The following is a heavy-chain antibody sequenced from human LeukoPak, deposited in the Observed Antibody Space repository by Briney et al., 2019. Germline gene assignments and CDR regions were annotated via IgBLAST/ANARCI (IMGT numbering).Heavy chain of an antibody. J-gene: IGHJ3*02. V-gene: IGHV4-39*02. CDR3: AREGSGSSPRAGAFDI. D-gene: IGHD1-26*01. CDR2: IYYSGST. CDR1: GGSISSSSYY. Sequence: PSETLTLTCTVSGGSISSSSYYWGWIRQPPGKGLEWIGSIYYSGSTYYNPSLKSRVTISVDTSKNQFSLKLSSVTAADTAVYYCAREGSGSSPRAGAFDIWGQGTMVTVSS.